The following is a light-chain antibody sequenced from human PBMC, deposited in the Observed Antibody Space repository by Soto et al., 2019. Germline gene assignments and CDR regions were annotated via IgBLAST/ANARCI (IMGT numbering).Light chain of an antibody. CDR1: QSISSIY. J-gene: IGKJ1*01. CDR3: QQYNNWPQT. V-gene: IGKV3-15*01. CDR2: GTS. Sequence: ETVFTQSPGTLSLSHGERATLSCRASQSISSIYLAWYQQKPGQAPRLLIYGTSTRATGIPARFSGSGSGTEFTLTISSLQSEDFAVYYCQQYNNWPQTFGQGTKVDI.